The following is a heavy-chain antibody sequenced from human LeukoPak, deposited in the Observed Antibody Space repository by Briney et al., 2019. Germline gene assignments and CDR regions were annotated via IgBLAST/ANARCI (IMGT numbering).Heavy chain of an antibody. V-gene: IGHV3-7*01. CDR3: AREARGGHFDY. Sequence: PGGSLRLSCAASGFTFSSYWMSWVRQAPGKGLEWVANIKQDGSEKYYVDSVKGRFTISRDNAKSSLYLQMNSLRAEDTAVYYCAREARGGHFDYWGQGTLVTVSS. CDR2: IKQDGSEK. D-gene: IGHD2-15*01. J-gene: IGHJ4*02. CDR1: GFTFSSYW.